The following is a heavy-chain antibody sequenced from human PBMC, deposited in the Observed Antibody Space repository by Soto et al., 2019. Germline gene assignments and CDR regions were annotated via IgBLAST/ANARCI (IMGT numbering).Heavy chain of an antibody. V-gene: IGHV3-64*02. CDR2: ISSNGGST. J-gene: IGHJ4*02. Sequence: ESGEGLVQPGGSLRLSCAASGFTFSNYAMHWVRQAPGKGLEFVSAISSNGGSTYYADSVKGRFTISRDNSKNTLFLQMGSLRAEDMAVYYCARGHSSSWYSFDYWGQGTLVTVSS. D-gene: IGHD6-13*01. CDR3: ARGHSSSWYSFDY. CDR1: GFTFSNYA.